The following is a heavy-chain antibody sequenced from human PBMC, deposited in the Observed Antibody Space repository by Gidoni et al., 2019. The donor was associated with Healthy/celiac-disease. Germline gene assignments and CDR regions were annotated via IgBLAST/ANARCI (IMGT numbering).Heavy chain of an antibody. Sequence: QVQLVQSGAEVKKPGSSVTVSCKASVGPFSSYAIIWVGQAPGQGLEWMGGIIPIFGTANYAQKFQGRVTITADESTSTAYMELSSLRSEDTAVYYCARLRVGHRGGGYWGQGTLVTVSS. D-gene: IGHD3-16*01. J-gene: IGHJ4*02. CDR1: VGPFSSYA. CDR3: ARLRVGHRGGGY. V-gene: IGHV1-69*01. CDR2: IIPIFGTA.